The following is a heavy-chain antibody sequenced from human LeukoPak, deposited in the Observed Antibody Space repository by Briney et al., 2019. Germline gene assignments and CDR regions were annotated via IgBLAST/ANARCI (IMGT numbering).Heavy chain of an antibody. V-gene: IGHV4-39*07. D-gene: IGHD6-13*01. CDR1: GGSISSSSYY. CDR3: AREVAAAGTDNWFDP. J-gene: IGHJ5*02. Sequence: SETLSLTCTVSGGSISSSSYYWGWIRQPPGKGLEWIGSIYYSGSTYYNPSLKSRVTISVDTSKNQFSLKLSSVTAADTAVYYCAREVAAAGTDNWFDPWGQGTLVTVSS. CDR2: IYYSGST.